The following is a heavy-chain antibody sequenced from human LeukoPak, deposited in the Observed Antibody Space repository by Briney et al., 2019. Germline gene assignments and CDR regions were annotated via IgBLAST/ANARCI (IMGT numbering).Heavy chain of an antibody. D-gene: IGHD3-10*01. CDR2: ISYDGSNK. CDR1: GFTFSSYA. V-gene: IGHV3-30*04. CDR3: ARDWDGSGSNIIDY. Sequence: GGSLRLSCAASGFTFSSYAMHWVRQAPGKGLEWVAVISYDGSNKYYADSGKGRFTISRDNSKNTLYLQMNSLRAEDTAVYYCARDWDGSGSNIIDYWGQGTLVTVSS. J-gene: IGHJ4*02.